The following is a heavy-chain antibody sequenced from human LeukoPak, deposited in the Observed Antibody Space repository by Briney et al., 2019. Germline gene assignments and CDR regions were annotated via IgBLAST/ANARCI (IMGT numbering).Heavy chain of an antibody. J-gene: IGHJ4*02. CDR1: GGTFSSYA. CDR3: ARALRVSSGWYGRDPYYSDY. Sequence: GAPVKVSCKASGGTFSSYAISWVRQAPGQGLEWMGGIIPIFGTANYAQKFQGRVTITTDESTSTAYMELSSLRSEDTAVYHCARALRVSSGWYGRDPYYSDYWGQGTLVTVSS. D-gene: IGHD6-19*01. CDR2: IIPIFGTA. V-gene: IGHV1-69*05.